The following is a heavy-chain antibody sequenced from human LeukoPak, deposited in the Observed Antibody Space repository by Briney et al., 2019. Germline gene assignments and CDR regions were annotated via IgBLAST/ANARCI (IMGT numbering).Heavy chain of an antibody. D-gene: IGHD1-26*01. CDR2: IYYSGST. Sequence: SETLSLTCTVSGVSITSHYWTWIRQPPGKGLEWIGNIYYSGSTNYNPSLKSRVTISVDTSKNQCSLKLSSVTAADTAVYYCARGRRDSGCYLVDYWGQGTLVTVSS. V-gene: IGHV4-59*11. CDR3: ARGRRDSGCYLVDY. CDR1: GVSITSHY. J-gene: IGHJ4*02.